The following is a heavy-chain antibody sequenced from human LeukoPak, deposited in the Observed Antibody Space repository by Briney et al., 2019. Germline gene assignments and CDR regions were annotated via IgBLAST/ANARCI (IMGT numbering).Heavy chain of an antibody. CDR2: IYPSGST. J-gene: IGHJ4*02. CDR1: GGSISSYF. Sequence: SETLSLTCTVSGGSISSYFWSWIRRPAGKGLEYIGRIYPSGSTNYNPSLKSRVTMSVDTSKNQFSLKLSSVTAADTAVYYCVRLDSSGYYYLDHWGQGTLVTVSS. CDR3: VRLDSSGYYYLDH. V-gene: IGHV4-4*07. D-gene: IGHD3-22*01.